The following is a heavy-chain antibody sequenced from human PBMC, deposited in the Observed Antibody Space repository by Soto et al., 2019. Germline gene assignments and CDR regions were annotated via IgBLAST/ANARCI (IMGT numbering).Heavy chain of an antibody. CDR2: IFHSGGT. CDR3: ARDRSTVSYDAFDV. J-gene: IGHJ3*01. V-gene: IGHV4-31*03. D-gene: IGHD4-17*01. Sequence: SETLSLTCTVSGGSISSGNYYWTWIRQRPGKGLEWIGYIFHSGGTYFHPSLKSRVTISVDTSKNQFSLNLSSVTAADTAVYYCARDRSTVSYDAFDVWGQGTMVTVSS. CDR1: GGSISSGNYY.